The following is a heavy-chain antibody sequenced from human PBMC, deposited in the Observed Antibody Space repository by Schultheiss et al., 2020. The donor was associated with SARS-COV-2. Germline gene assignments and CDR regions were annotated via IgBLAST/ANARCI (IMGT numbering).Heavy chain of an antibody. V-gene: IGHV3-30*03. CDR2: ISYDGSNK. Sequence: GGSLRLSCAASGFTFSSYGMHWVRQAPGKGLEWVAVISYDGSNKYYADSVKGRFTISRDNSKNTLYLQMNSLRAEDTAVYYCARASSSGYFDYWGQGTLVTVSS. D-gene: IGHD3-22*01. J-gene: IGHJ4*02. CDR3: ARASSSGYFDY. CDR1: GFTFSSYG.